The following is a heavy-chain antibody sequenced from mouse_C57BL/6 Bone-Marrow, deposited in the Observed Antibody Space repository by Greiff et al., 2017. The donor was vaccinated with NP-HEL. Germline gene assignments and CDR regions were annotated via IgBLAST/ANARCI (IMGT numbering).Heavy chain of an antibody. CDR2: IDPEDGET. Sequence: EVQLQQSGAELVKPGASVTLSCTASGFNIKDYYMHWVKQRTEQGLEWIGRIDPEDGETKYAPKFQGKATITADTSSNTAYLQLSSLTSEDTAVYYCARPPPYYYGSSYHHWYFDVWGTGTTVTVSS. D-gene: IGHD1-1*01. CDR3: ARPPPYYYGSSYHHWYFDV. J-gene: IGHJ1*03. V-gene: IGHV14-2*01. CDR1: GFNIKDYY.